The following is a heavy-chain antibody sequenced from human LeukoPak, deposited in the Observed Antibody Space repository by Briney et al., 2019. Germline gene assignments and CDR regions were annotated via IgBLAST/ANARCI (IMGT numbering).Heavy chain of an antibody. CDR3: ARELLWFEGNDY. V-gene: IGHV1-46*01. D-gene: IGHD3-10*01. Sequence: ASVKVSCKASGYTFTSCYMHWVRQSPGQRLGWMGVINPSSGSTSYAQKFQGRVTMTRDTSTNTVYMELSSLRSEDTAVYYCARELLWFEGNDYWGQGTLVTVSS. CDR1: GYTFTSCY. J-gene: IGHJ4*02. CDR2: INPSSGST.